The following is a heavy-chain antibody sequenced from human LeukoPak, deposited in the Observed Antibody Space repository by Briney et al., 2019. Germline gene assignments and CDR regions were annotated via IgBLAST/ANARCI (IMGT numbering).Heavy chain of an antibody. V-gene: IGHV3-21*01. J-gene: IGHJ1*01. D-gene: IGHD6-13*01. CDR2: ISSSSSYI. CDR1: GFTFSSYA. CDR3: ARDFEPRNAYGSSWYFLY. Sequence: GGSLRLSCAASGFTFSSYAMSWVRQAPGKGLEWVSSISSSSSYIYYADSVKGRFTISRDNAKNSLYLQMNSLRAEDTAVYYCARDFEPRNAYGSSWYFLYWGQGTLVTVSS.